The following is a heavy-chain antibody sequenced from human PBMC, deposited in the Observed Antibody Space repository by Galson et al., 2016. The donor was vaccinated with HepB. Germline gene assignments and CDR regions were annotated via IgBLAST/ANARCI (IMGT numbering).Heavy chain of an antibody. CDR2: ISSNGHSI. CDR1: GFIFSVYS. J-gene: IGHJ5*02. Sequence: SLRLSCAASGFIFSVYSMIWVRQAPGKGLEWVSSISSNGHSIYYTDSVKGRFSISRDNTKKSLYLQMNTLRAEDTAVYYCASGWFGDLTSGNWFDPWGQGSLVTVSS. D-gene: IGHD3-10*01. CDR3: ASGWFGDLTSGNWFDP. V-gene: IGHV3-21*01.